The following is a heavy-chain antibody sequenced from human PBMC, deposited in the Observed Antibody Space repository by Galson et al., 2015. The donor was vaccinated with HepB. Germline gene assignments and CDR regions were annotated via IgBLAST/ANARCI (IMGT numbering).Heavy chain of an antibody. CDR2: INRNGGRT. D-gene: IGHD6-13*01. CDR3: VKDRGSGSWWGGYFDY. V-gene: IGHV3-64D*06. Sequence: SLRLSCAVSGFTFSSYAMHWVRQAPGKGLDYVSAINRNGGRTYYADSVKGRFTVSRDNSKNTVYLQMSSLRAEDTAVYYCVKDRGSGSWWGGYFDYWGQGTLVTVSS. CDR1: GFTFSSYA. J-gene: IGHJ4*02.